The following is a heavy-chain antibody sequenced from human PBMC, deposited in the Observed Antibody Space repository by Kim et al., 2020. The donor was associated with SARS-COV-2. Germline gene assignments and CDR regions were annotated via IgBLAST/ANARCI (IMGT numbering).Heavy chain of an antibody. Sequence: SETLSLTCTVSGGSISSGDYYWSWIRQPPGKGLEWIGYIYYSGSTYYNPSLKSRVTISVDTSKNQFSLKLSSVTAADTAVYYCARASTSYYYDSSGYYDYWGQGTLVTVSS. CDR1: GGSISSGDYY. D-gene: IGHD3-22*01. V-gene: IGHV4-30-4*01. CDR3: ARASTSYYYDSSGYYDY. J-gene: IGHJ4*02. CDR2: IYYSGST.